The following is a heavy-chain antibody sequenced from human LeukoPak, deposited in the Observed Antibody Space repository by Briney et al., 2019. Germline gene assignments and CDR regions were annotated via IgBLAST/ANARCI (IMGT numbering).Heavy chain of an antibody. Sequence: GGSLRLSCAASGFTFSSYWMSWVRQAPGKGLEWVANTKQDGSEKYYVDSVKGRFTISRDNSKNTLYLQLNSLRAEDTTVYYCAKTTYASNSSGWYNHFDYWGQGTLVTVSS. J-gene: IGHJ4*02. V-gene: IGHV3-7*03. D-gene: IGHD6-19*01. CDR1: GFTFSSYW. CDR3: AKTTYASNSSGWYNHFDY. CDR2: TKQDGSEK.